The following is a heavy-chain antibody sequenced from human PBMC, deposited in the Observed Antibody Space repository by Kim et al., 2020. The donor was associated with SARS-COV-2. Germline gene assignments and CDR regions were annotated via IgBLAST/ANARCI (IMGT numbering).Heavy chain of an antibody. Sequence: SETLSLTCTVSGGSISSYYWSWIRQPPGKGLEWIGYIYYSGSTNYNPSLKSRVTISVDTSKNQFSLKLSSVTAADTAVYYCARYHATTRGYYYYYMDVWGKGTTVTVSS. V-gene: IGHV4-59*01. D-gene: IGHD2-15*01. CDR3: ARYHATTRGYYYYYMDV. CDR1: GGSISSYY. J-gene: IGHJ6*03. CDR2: IYYSGST.